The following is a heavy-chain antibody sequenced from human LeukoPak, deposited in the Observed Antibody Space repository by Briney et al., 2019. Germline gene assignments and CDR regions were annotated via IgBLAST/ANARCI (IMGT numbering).Heavy chain of an antibody. D-gene: IGHD6-19*01. Sequence: SETLSLTCTVSGGSISSYYWSWIRQPPGKGLEWIGYIYYSGSTNYNPSLKSRVTISVDTSKNQFSLKLSSVTAADTAVYYCAREGQWLGGGDFDYWGQGTLVTVSS. CDR3: AREGQWLGGGDFDY. CDR2: IYYSGST. CDR1: GGSISSYY. J-gene: IGHJ4*02. V-gene: IGHV4-59*01.